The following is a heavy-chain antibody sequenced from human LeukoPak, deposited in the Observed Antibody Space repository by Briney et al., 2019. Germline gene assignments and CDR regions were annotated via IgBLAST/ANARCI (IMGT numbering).Heavy chain of an antibody. Sequence: GGSLRLSCAASGFTASSNYMSWVRQAPGEWLEWDSIIYSGGSTYYADSVKGRFTISRDNSKNTLYLQMNSLRAEDTAVYYCARDRTGQQLISRKEYYYMDVWGKGTTVTISS. D-gene: IGHD4-11*01. CDR1: GFTASSNY. V-gene: IGHV3-66*01. CDR3: ARDRTGQQLISRKEYYYMDV. J-gene: IGHJ6*03. CDR2: IYSGGST.